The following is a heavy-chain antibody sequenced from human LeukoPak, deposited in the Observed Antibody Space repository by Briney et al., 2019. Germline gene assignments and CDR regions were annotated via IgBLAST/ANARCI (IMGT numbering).Heavy chain of an antibody. CDR3: AKETHIHSSGWYVDAFDI. CDR2: IRYVGINK. J-gene: IGHJ3*02. CDR1: GFTFSTYG. D-gene: IGHD6-19*01. Sequence: PGGSLRLSCAASGFTFSTYGMHWVRQAPGKGLEWVSFIRYVGINKYYADSVKGRFTISRDNSKNTLYLQMNSLRAEDTAVYYCAKETHIHSSGWYVDAFDIWGQGTMVTVSS. V-gene: IGHV3-30*02.